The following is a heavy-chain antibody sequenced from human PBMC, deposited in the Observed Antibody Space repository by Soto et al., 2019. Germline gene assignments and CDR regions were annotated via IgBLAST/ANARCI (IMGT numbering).Heavy chain of an antibody. CDR1: GGSISSYY. D-gene: IGHD3-22*01. Sequence: SGTLSLTCTVSGGSISSYYWSWIRQPPGKGLEWIGYIYYSGSTNYNPSLKSRVTISVDTSKNQFSLKLSSVTAADTAVYYCDRGVKYYDSSGSSWFDPWGQGDLVTVSS. J-gene: IGHJ5*02. V-gene: IGHV4-59*01. CDR3: DRGVKYYDSSGSSWFDP. CDR2: IYYSGST.